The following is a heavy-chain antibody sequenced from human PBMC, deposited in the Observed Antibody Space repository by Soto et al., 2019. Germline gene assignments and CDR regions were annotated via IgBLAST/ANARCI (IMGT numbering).Heavy chain of an antibody. D-gene: IGHD2-8*01. CDR3: ARDTPSDIVLMVYAKDDY. V-gene: IGHV3-7*01. J-gene: IGHJ4*02. CDR2: IKQDGSEK. CDR1: GVTFSSYW. Sequence: QPGGSLRLSCAASGVTFSSYWMSWVRQPPGKGLEWVANIKQDGSEKYYVDSVKGRFTISRDNAKNSLYLQMNSLRAEDTAVYYCARDTPSDIVLMVYAKDDYWGQGTLVTVSS.